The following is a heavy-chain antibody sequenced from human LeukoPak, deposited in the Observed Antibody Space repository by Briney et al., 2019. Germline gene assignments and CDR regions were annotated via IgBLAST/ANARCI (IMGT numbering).Heavy chain of an antibody. J-gene: IGHJ4*02. CDR2: IRAKTYGGTT. V-gene: IGHV3-49*03. D-gene: IGHD4-23*01. CDR3: ARADYGGNAGGF. CDR1: GFTFGDYA. Sequence: QPGGSLRLSCTASGFTFGDYAMSWFRQAPGKGLEWLGFIRAKTYGGTTQYAASVKDRFTISRDDSESIVYLQMNSLKTEDTALYYCARADYGGNAGGFWGQGTLVTVSS.